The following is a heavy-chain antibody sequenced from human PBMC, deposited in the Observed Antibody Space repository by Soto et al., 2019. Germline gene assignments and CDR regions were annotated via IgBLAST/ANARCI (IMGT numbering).Heavy chain of an antibody. CDR2: IIPIFGTA. CDR3: ARNVDTEFSIYFDY. CDR1: GGTFSSYA. Sequence: QVQLVQSGAEVKKPGSSVKVSCKASGGTFSSYAISWVRQAPGQGLEWMGGIIPIFGTANYAQKFQGRVTXXAXEXTSTAYMELSSLRSEDTAVYYCARNVDTEFSIYFDYWGQGTLVTVSS. V-gene: IGHV1-69*12. J-gene: IGHJ4*02. D-gene: IGHD5-18*01.